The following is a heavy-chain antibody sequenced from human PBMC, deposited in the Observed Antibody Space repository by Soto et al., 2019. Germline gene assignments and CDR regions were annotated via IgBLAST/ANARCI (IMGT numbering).Heavy chain of an antibody. D-gene: IGHD1-26*01. J-gene: IGHJ6*02. Sequence: GASVKVSCKASGYTFTSYGISWVRQAPGQGLEWMGWISAYNGNTNYAQKLQGRVTMTTDTSTSKAYMELTNLNSADTTVYYCEKKGGKGSPRVMEVWGPGTTVTVS. CDR1: GYTFTSYG. CDR3: EKKGGKGSPRVMEV. V-gene: IGHV1-18*01. CDR2: ISAYNGNT.